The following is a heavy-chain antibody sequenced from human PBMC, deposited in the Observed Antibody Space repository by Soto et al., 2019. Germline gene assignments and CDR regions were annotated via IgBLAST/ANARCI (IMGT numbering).Heavy chain of an antibody. CDR2: IIPIFGTA. V-gene: IGHV1-69*13. CDR1: GGTFISYA. Sequence: SVKVSCKASGGTFISYAIIWVRQAPGQGLEWMGGIIPIFGTANYAQKFQGRVTITADESTSTAYMELSSLRSEDTAVYYCASSREVATNWFDPWGQGTLVTVSS. J-gene: IGHJ5*02. D-gene: IGHD2-15*01. CDR3: ASSREVATNWFDP.